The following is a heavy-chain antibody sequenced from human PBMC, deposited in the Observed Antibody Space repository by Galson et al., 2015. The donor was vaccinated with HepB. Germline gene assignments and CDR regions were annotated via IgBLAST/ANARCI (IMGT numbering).Heavy chain of an antibody. Sequence: SLRLSCAASGFTFSSYGMHWVRQAPGKGLEWVAVIWYDGSNKYYADSVKGRFTISRDNSKNTLYLQMNSLRAEDTAVYYCAKDRWSSSWLGGGGHFDYWGQGTLVTVSS. J-gene: IGHJ4*02. CDR2: IWYDGSNK. CDR1: GFTFSSYG. CDR3: AKDRWSSSWLGGGGHFDY. V-gene: IGHV3-33*06. D-gene: IGHD6-13*01.